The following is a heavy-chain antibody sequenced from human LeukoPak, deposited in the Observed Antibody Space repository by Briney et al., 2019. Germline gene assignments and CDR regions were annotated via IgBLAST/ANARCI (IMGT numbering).Heavy chain of an antibody. J-gene: IGHJ3*01. CDR3: AKAGGLIGSGGSEMTFDV. V-gene: IGHV1-2*06. Sequence: ASVRVSCKASGYTFTDSYVHWVRQAPGQGLEWLGRINPNTGGINFAQKFQDRVTMTRDTSVSTAYMELSRLMSDDTAVYYCAKAGGLIGSGGSEMTFDVWGQGTMVTVSS. CDR2: INPNTGGI. D-gene: IGHD2-15*01. CDR1: GYTFTDSY.